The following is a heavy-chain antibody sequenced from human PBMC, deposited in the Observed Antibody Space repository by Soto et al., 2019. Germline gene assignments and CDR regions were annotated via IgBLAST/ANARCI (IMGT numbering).Heavy chain of an antibody. J-gene: IGHJ6*02. Sequence: GGSLRLSCAASGFTFSSYGMHWVRQAPGKGLEWVAVISYDGSNKYYADSVKGRFTISRDNSKNTLYLQMNSLRAEDTAVYYCAKGPYYYYGMDVWGQGTTVTVSS. CDR3: AKGPYYYYGMDV. CDR1: GFTFSSYG. CDR2: ISYDGSNK. V-gene: IGHV3-30*18.